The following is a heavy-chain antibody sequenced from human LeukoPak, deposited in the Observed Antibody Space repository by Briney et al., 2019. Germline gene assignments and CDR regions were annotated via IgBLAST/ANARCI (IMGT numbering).Heavy chain of an antibody. V-gene: IGHV1-46*01. Sequence: ASVKVSRKASGYTFTSYYIHWVRQAPGQGLELMGIINPSGGSTNYAQKFQGRVAMTRDTSTSTVYMELSSLRSEDTAVYYCARGLDYYDTTKGFDYWGQGILVTVSS. D-gene: IGHD3-22*01. CDR2: INPSGGST. J-gene: IGHJ4*02. CDR3: ARGLDYYDTTKGFDY. CDR1: GYTFTSYY.